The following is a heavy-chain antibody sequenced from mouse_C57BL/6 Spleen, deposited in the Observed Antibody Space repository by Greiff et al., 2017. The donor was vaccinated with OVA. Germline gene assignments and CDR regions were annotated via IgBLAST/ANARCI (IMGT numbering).Heavy chain of an antibody. Sequence: QVQLQQSGAELVRPGASVTLSCKASGYTFTDYEMHWVKQTPVHGLEWIGAIDPETGGTAYNQKFKGKAILTADKSSSTAYMELRSLTSEDSAVYYCTRLQTHYYAMDYWGQGTSVTVSS. CDR3: TRLQTHYYAMDY. CDR1: GYTFTDYE. CDR2: IDPETGGT. J-gene: IGHJ4*01. V-gene: IGHV1-15*01.